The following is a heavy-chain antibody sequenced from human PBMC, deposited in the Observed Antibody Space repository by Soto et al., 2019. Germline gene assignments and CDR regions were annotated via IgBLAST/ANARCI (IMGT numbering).Heavy chain of an antibody. CDR2: ISYDGSNK. CDR3: AKEQNYYDSSGYLYYFDY. Sequence: GGSLRLSCAASGFTFSSYGMHWVRQAPGKGLEWVAVISYDGSNKYYADSVKGRFTISRDNSKNTLYLQMNSLRAEDTAVYYCAKEQNYYDSSGYLYYFDYWGQGTLVTVSS. D-gene: IGHD3-22*01. V-gene: IGHV3-30*18. J-gene: IGHJ4*02. CDR1: GFTFSSYG.